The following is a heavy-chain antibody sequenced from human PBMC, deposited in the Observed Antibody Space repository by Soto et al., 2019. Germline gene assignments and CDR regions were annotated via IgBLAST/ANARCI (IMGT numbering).Heavy chain of an antibody. D-gene: IGHD3-22*01. J-gene: IGHJ6*02. CDR3: AIDISSGYYYYYYGMDV. CDR1: GFTFSSYA. CDR2: ISGSGGST. V-gene: IGHV3-23*02. Sequence: GGSLRLSCAASGFTFSSYAMSWVRQAPGKGLEWFSAISGSGGSTYYEDSVKGRLTISRDNVKNTMYLQMNSLRDEDMAVYYCAIDISSGYYYYYYGMDVWGQGTKVTVS.